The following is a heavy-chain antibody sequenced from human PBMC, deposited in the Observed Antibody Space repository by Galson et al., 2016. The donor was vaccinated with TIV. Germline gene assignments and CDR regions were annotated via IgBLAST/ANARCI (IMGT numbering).Heavy chain of an antibody. CDR2: ISGGGGST. V-gene: IGHV3-23*01. Sequence: SLRLSCAASGFTFSIFAMTWVRQAPGMGLQWVSAISGGGGSTYYADSVKGRFTVSRDNSKDPVFLQLNSLRAEDTSVYYCSKVPSSGFSYYYGLDVWGQGTTVTVSS. CDR3: SKVPSSGFSYYYGLDV. D-gene: IGHD3-22*01. J-gene: IGHJ6*02. CDR1: GFTFSIFA.